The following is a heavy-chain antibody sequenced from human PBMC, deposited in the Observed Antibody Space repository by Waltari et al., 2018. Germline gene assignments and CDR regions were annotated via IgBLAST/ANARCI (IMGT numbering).Heavy chain of an antibody. V-gene: IGHV3-23*01. CDR2: ISGSGGST. CDR3: SRNFHDPQDV. CDR1: GFTFSSYA. Sequence: EVQLLESGGGLVQPGGSLRLSCAASGFTFSSYAMSWVRQAPGKGLEWVSAISGSGGSTYYADSVKCRFTISRDNSKNTVYLQMHDLRAEDTAIYYCSRNFHDPQDVWGQGTTVIVS. D-gene: IGHD3-3*01. J-gene: IGHJ6*02.